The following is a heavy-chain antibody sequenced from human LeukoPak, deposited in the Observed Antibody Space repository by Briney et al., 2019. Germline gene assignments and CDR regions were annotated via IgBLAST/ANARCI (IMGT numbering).Heavy chain of an antibody. V-gene: IGHV4-38-2*02. CDR1: GYSISSGYY. CDR3: ARASSGWYKFFDY. J-gene: IGHJ4*02. D-gene: IGHD6-19*01. CDR2: IYHRGST. Sequence: SETLSLTCTVSGYSISSGYYWGWIRQPPGKGLEWIGSIYHRGSTYYNPSLKSRVTISVDTSKNQFSLKLSSVTAADTAVYYCARASSGWYKFFDYWGQGTLVTVSS.